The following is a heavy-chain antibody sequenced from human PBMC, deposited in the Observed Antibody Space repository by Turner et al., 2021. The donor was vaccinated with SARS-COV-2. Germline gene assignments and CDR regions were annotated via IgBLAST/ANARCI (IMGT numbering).Heavy chain of an antibody. J-gene: IGHJ6*02. CDR1: GFTVSRNY. Sequence: DVQLVETGGGLIQPGGSLRLYCAASGFTVSRNYMSWVRKAPGKGLEWVSLIYSGGSTYYADSVKGRFTITRDNTKNTQYHQMNSLRAEDTAVYYCARGTDLYDPYYYYGMDVWGQGTTVTVSS. D-gene: IGHD3-16*01. CDR3: ARGTDLYDPYYYYGMDV. V-gene: IGHV3-53*02. CDR2: IYSGGST.